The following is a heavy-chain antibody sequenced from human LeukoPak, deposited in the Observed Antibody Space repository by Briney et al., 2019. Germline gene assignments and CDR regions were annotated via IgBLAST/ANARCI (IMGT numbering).Heavy chain of an antibody. J-gene: IGHJ3*02. Sequence: SETLSLTCGVYGGSFSGYVWSWIPQPPGKGLQWIGEINHSGSTTYNPPLKSQVTISLDTSRNQFSLKLTSVTAADTAVYYCAKTPVVTLSAFDIWGQGTLVTVSS. CDR1: GGSFSGYV. D-gene: IGHD3-22*01. CDR2: INHSGST. CDR3: AKTPVVTLSAFDI. V-gene: IGHV4-34*01.